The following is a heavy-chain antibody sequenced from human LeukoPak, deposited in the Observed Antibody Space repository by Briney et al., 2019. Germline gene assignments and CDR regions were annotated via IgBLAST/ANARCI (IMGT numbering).Heavy chain of an antibody. CDR2: NSAYNGDT. V-gene: IGHV1-18*01. CDR3: ARESVGGSFDY. D-gene: IGHD6-19*01. J-gene: IGHJ4*02. CDR1: GYTFSNYEVG. Sequence: ASVKVSCKASGYTFSNYEVGLKWVRQAPGQGPEWMGWNSAYNGDTNYAQKFEGRVTMTTESSTNTAHLELRNLRSDDTAVYYCARESVGGSFDYWGQGTLVTVSS.